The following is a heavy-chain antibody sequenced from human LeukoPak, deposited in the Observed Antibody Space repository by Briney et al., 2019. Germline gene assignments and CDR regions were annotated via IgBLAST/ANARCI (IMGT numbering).Heavy chain of an antibody. CDR2: ISFHGANE. CDR3: AKGRRGSSYVHYFDT. V-gene: IGHV3-30*18. CDR1: GFNFSAYG. Sequence: GKSLRLSCTASGFNFSAYGMHWVRQAPGKGLDWVAVISFHGANEYYADSVKGRFTISRDNSNNTLYLQMNGVRAEDTAVYYCAKGRRGSSYVHYFDTWGQGTLVIVSS. D-gene: IGHD3-22*01. J-gene: IGHJ1*01.